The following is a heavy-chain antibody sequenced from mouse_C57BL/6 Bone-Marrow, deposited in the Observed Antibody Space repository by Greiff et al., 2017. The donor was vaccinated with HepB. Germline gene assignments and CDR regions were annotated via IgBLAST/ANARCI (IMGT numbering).Heavy chain of an antibody. Sequence: VQLKESGAELARPGASVKLSCKASGYTFTSYGISWVKQRTGQGLEWIGEIYPRSGNTYYNEKFKGKATLTADKSSSTAYMELRSLTSEDSAVYFCARRGNGSEDYWGQGTTLTVSS. V-gene: IGHV1-81*01. CDR1: GYTFTSYG. CDR2: IYPRSGNT. J-gene: IGHJ2*01. CDR3: ARRGNGSEDY.